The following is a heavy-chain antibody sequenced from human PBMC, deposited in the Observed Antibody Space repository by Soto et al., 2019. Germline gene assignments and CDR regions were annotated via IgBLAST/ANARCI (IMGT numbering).Heavy chain of an antibody. J-gene: IGHJ4*02. D-gene: IGHD1-1*01. Sequence: EVQLVESGGGLVQPGRSLRLSCAASGFTFDDYAMHWVRQPPGKGLEWVSGITWNSGSKDYADSVKGRFTISRDNRKNSLYLQMISLRGEDTALYHCTTTYPNDDSRVVAYWGQGTLVTVSS. CDR2: ITWNSGSK. CDR1: GFTFDDYA. V-gene: IGHV3-9*01. CDR3: TTTYPNDDSRVVAY.